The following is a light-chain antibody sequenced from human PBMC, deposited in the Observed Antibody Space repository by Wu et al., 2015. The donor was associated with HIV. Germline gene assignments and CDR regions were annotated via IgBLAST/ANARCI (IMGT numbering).Light chain of an antibody. J-gene: IGKJ2*01. V-gene: IGKV3-20*01. Sequence: EIVLTQSPGTLSLSAGERATLSCRASQSASSSYLAWHQQKPGQAPRLLIYGASIRATGIPDRFSGSGSGTDFTLTISRLEPEDFAVYYCQQYGSSLYTFGLGDQAGDQT. CDR1: QSASSSY. CDR3: QQYGSSLYT. CDR2: GAS.